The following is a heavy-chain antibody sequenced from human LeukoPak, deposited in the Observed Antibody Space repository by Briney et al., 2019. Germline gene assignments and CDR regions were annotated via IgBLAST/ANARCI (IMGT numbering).Heavy chain of an antibody. V-gene: IGHV3-7*04. CDR2: IKQDGSEK. D-gene: IGHD6-13*01. Sequence: GGSLRLSCAASGFTFSSYWMSWVRQAPGKGLGWVANIKQDGSEKYYVDSVKGRFTIPRDNAKNSLYLQMNSLRAEDTAVYYCARGTIAAAGYYYFDYWGQGTQVTVSS. CDR3: ARGTIAAAGYYYFDY. CDR1: GFTFSSYW. J-gene: IGHJ4*02.